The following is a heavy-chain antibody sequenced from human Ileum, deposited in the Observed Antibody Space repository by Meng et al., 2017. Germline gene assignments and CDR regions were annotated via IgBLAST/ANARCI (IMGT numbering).Heavy chain of an antibody. CDR1: GFTFSSYW. CDR3: ARAGSYRHDY. V-gene: IGHV3-74*01. CDR2: INNDGSAT. J-gene: IGHJ4*02. Sequence: EGRLVESRGVLVQAGGSLRLSCARSGFTFSSYWMHWVRQAPGKGLVWVSRINNDGSATTYADSVKGRFTISRDNAKNTVYLQMNSLTVEDTAVYYCARAGSYRHDYWGQGTLVTVSS. D-gene: IGHD1-26*01.